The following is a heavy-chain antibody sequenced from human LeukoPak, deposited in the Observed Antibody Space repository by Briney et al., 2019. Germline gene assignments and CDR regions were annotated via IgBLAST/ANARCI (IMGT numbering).Heavy chain of an antibody. J-gene: IGHJ5*02. CDR3: ARDQWGIVVVPAAISPSFDP. Sequence: ASVKVSCKASGYTFTSYGISWVRQAPGQGLEWMGIINPSGGSTSYAQKFQGRVTMTRDTSTSTVYMELSSLRSEDTAVYYCARDQWGIVVVPAAISPSFDPWGQGTLVTVSS. CDR1: GYTFTSYG. CDR2: INPSGGST. V-gene: IGHV1-46*03. D-gene: IGHD2-2*02.